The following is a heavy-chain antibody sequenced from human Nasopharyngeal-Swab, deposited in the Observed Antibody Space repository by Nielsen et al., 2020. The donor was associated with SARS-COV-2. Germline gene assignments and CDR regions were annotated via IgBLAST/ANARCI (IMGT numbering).Heavy chain of an antibody. V-gene: IGHV3-23*01. CDR1: GFTFSSYA. D-gene: IGHD6-6*01. CDR3: AAGGDSSSSTFDY. CDR2: ISGSGGST. J-gene: IGHJ4*02. Sequence: GESLKISCAASGFTFSSYAMSWVRQAPGKGLEWVSAISGSGGSTYYADPVKGRFTISRDNSKNTLYLQMNSLRAEDTAVYYCAAGGDSSSSTFDYWGQGTLVTVSS.